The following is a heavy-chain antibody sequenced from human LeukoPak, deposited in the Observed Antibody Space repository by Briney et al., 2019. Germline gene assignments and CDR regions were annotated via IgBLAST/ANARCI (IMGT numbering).Heavy chain of an antibody. J-gene: IGHJ4*02. CDR3: AKYKSGDYFDAGKRYYFDQ. V-gene: IGHV1-8*01. CDR1: GYTFTSYD. D-gene: IGHD3-9*01. CDR2: MNATSGKT. Sequence: ASVKVSCKASGYTFTSYDINWVRQAPGQGLDWMGWMNATSGKTGQAQKFQGRITMTRNNSISTAYMELSSLRPEDTAVYYCAKYKSGDYFDAGKRYYFDQWGQGTPVTASS.